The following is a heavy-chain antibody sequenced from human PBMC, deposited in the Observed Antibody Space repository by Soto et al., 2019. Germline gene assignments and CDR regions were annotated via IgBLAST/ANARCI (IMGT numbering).Heavy chain of an antibody. CDR2: IYYSGST. CDR3: ARAPPTYSGSYYFDY. Sequence: SETLSLTCTVSGGSISSYYWSWIRQPPGKGLEWIGYIYYSGSTNYNPSLKSRVTISVDTSKNQFSLKLSSVTAADTAVYYCARAPPTYSGSYYFDYWGQGTLVTVSS. V-gene: IGHV4-59*01. D-gene: IGHD5-12*01. J-gene: IGHJ4*02. CDR1: GGSISSYY.